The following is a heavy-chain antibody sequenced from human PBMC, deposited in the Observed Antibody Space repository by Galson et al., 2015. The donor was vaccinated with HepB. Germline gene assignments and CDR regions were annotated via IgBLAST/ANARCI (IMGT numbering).Heavy chain of an antibody. D-gene: IGHD3-16*01. V-gene: IGHV3-49*03. CDR2: IRSKKYGETT. J-gene: IGHJ4*02. CDR1: GFVFGDYP. CDR3: SRGWGAGLY. Sequence: SLRLSCATSGFVFGDYPMSWFRQAPGKGLEWLSFIRSKKYGETTQYAASVRGRFTISRDDSKNVAFLQMNNLKTEDTAVYFCSRGWGAGLYWGQGTAVTVSS.